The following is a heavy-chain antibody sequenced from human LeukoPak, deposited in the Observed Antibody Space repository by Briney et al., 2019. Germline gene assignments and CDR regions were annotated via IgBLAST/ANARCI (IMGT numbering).Heavy chain of an antibody. Sequence: SETLSLTCAVHGGSFSGYYWSWIRQPPGKGLEWIGEINHSGSTNYNPSLKSRVTISVDTSKNQFSLKLSSVTAADTAVYYCARGYYYGSGSYDDYYYYMDVWGKGTTVTISS. CDR3: ARGYYYGSGSYDDYYYYMDV. CDR2: INHSGST. D-gene: IGHD3-10*01. CDR1: GGSFSGYY. J-gene: IGHJ6*03. V-gene: IGHV4-34*01.